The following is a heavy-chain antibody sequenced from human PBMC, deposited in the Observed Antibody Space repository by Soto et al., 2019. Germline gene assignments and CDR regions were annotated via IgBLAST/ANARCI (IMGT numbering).Heavy chain of an antibody. J-gene: IGHJ4*02. V-gene: IGHV4-59*08. CDR1: GGSISGYY. CDR3: ARFQGSGTSDVRGLDY. Sequence: QVQLQESGPGLVKPSETLSLNCTVSGGSISGYYWNWIRQTPGKGLEWIGYIYYRGNTYYNPSLKTRITISMDMSRSQFSLKLNSVTAADTAVYYCARFQGSGTSDVRGLDYWGQGTLVTVSS. D-gene: IGHD3-10*01. CDR2: IYYRGNT.